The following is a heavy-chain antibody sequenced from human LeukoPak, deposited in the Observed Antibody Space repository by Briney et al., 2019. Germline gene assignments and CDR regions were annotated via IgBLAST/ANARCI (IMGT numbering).Heavy chain of an antibody. CDR1: GFTFSSYW. D-gene: IGHD6-13*01. J-gene: IGHJ6*02. CDR3: ARSGYSSSWYREYYYYYYGMDV. Sequence: GGSLRLSCAASGFTFSSYWMSWVRQAPGKGLEWVANIKQDGGEKYYVDSVKGRFTISRDNAKNSLYLQMNSLRAEDTAVYYCARSGYSSSWYREYYYYYYGMDVWGQGTTVTVSS. V-gene: IGHV3-7*01. CDR2: IKQDGGEK.